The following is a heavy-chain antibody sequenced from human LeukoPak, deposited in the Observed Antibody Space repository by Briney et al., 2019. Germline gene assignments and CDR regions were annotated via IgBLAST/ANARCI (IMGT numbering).Heavy chain of an antibody. CDR3: ARAGCSSTSCAADY. CDR2: ISSSGTYI. Sequence: GGSLRLSCAASGFTFSTYVMSWVRQAPGKGLEWVSSISSSGTYIYYADSLKGRFTISRDNAKNSLYLQMNSLRAEDTALYYCARAGCSSTSCAADYWGQGALVTVSS. D-gene: IGHD2-2*01. CDR1: GFTFSTYV. J-gene: IGHJ4*02. V-gene: IGHV3-21*01.